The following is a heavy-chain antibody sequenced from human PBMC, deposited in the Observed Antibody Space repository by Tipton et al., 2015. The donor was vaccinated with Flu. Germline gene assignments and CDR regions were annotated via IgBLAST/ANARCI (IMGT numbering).Heavy chain of an antibody. CDR1: GHSISSGYY. D-gene: IGHD6-19*01. J-gene: IGHJ4*02. Sequence: TLSLTCTVSGHSISSGYYWGWIRQPPGKGLEWIGSTYHSGSTYYNPSLKSRVTISVDTSKNQFSLKLSSVTAADTAVYYCARGPEQWLVNPHYFDYWGQGTLVTVSS. CDR2: TYHSGST. CDR3: ARGPEQWLVNPHYFDY. V-gene: IGHV4-38-2*02.